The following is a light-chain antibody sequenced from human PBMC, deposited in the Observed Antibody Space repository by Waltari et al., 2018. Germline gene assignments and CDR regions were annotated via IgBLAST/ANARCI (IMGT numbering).Light chain of an antibody. CDR2: GAS. Sequence: EIVMTQSPATLSVSPGERAILSCRASQSVGSNLAWYQQKPGQAPRFLIYGASTRATGIPARFSGSGSGTEFTLTISSLQSEDFAVYYCQQYKSWPPVTFGGGTKVEIK. J-gene: IGKJ4*01. CDR1: QSVGSN. CDR3: QQYKSWPPVT. V-gene: IGKV3-15*01.